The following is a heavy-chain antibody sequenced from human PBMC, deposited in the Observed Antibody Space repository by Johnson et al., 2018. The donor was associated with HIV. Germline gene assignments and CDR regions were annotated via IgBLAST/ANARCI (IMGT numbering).Heavy chain of an antibody. J-gene: IGHJ3*02. D-gene: IGHD6-19*01. CDR1: GFTFSSYG. CDR3: GRDGKDHPGYSSGWYNTIGAFDI. CDR2: IGTAGDT. Sequence: VQLVESGGGVVQPGRSLRLSCTASGFTFSSYGMHWVRQAPGKGLEWVSAIGTAGDTYYPGSVNGRFTISRENAKNSLYLQMNSLRAGDTAVYYCGRDGKDHPGYSSGWYNTIGAFDIWGQGTMVTVSS. V-gene: IGHV3-13*01.